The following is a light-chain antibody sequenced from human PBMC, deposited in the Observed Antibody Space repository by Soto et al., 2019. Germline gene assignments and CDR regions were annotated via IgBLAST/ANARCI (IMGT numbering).Light chain of an antibody. V-gene: IGLV2-23*01. CDR1: SSDVGSYNL. CDR3: SSYAGAVV. J-gene: IGLJ2*01. Sequence: SALTQPAYVSGSPGQSITISCTGTSSDVGSYNLVSWYQHHPGKAPKLMIYEGSNRPSGVSNRFYGSKSGNTHSLTISGLQGEDEADYYCSSYAGAVVFGGGTKLTVL. CDR2: EGS.